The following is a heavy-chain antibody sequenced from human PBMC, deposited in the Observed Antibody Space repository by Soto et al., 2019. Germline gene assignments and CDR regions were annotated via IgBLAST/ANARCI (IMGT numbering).Heavy chain of an antibody. V-gene: IGHV1-69*04. CDR1: GGTFSSYT. CDR2: IIPILGIA. Sequence: SVKVSCKASGGTFSSYTISWVRQAPGQGLEWMGRIIPILGIANYAQKFQGRVTITADKSTSTAYMELSSLRSEDTAVYYCARDSCSSTSCYFYYYYMDVWGKGTTVTVSS. J-gene: IGHJ6*03. D-gene: IGHD2-2*01. CDR3: ARDSCSSTSCYFYYYYMDV.